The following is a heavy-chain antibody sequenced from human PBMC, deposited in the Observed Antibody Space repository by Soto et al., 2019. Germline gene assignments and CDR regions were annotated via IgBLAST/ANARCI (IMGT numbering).Heavy chain of an antibody. CDR1: GYTFTSYG. CDR2: ISAYNGDT. D-gene: IGHD3-22*01. V-gene: IGHV1-18*01. CDR3: ARDRGYYDSSRHLGRALDI. Sequence: QVQLVPSGAEVKMPGASVKVSCKASGYTFTSYGISWVRQAPGQGLDWMGWISAYNGDTNYPDKFQGRVTMNTETSTSTAHRELRSLRSDDTAVYYWARDRGYYDSSRHLGRALDIWGQGTMVTVSS. J-gene: IGHJ3*02.